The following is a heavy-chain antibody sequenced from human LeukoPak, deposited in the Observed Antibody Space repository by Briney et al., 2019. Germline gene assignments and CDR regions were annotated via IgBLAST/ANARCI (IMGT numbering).Heavy chain of an antibody. CDR3: ARGRWGAYRYSYGLNNWFDP. D-gene: IGHD5-18*01. CDR1: GGSISSSSYY. J-gene: IGHJ5*02. V-gene: IGHV4-39*07. CDR2: IYYSGST. Sequence: SETLSLTCTVSGGSISSSSYYWGWIRQPPGKGLEWIGSIYYSGSTYYNPSLKSRVTISVDTSKNQFSLKLSSVTAADTAVYYCARGRWGAYRYSYGLNNWFDPWGQGTLVTVSS.